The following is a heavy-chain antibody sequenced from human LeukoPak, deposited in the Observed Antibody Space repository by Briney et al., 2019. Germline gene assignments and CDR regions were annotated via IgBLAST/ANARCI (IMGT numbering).Heavy chain of an antibody. CDR1: GYTFTSYG. CDR3: ARDTYYDFWSGYYSFDY. CDR2: ISAYNGNT. D-gene: IGHD3-3*01. V-gene: IGHV1-18*01. Sequence: GASVKVSCKASGYTFTSYGISWVRQAPGQGLEWMGWISAYNGNTNYAQKLQGRVTMTTDTSTSTAYMELRSLRSDDTAVYYCARDTYYDFWSGYYSFDYWGQGTLVTVSS. J-gene: IGHJ4*02.